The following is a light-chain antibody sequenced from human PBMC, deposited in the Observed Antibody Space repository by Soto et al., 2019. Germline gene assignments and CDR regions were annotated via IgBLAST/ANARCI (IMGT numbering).Light chain of an antibody. CDR3: QQYSNWPPCT. Sequence: EIVMTQSPATLSVSPGERATLSCRASQRVSRYLAWYQHKPGQAPRLLIYGASTRATGIPARFSGSGSGTEFTLTTSSLQSADFAVYFCQQYSNWPPCTFGQGTKLEIK. CDR2: GAS. J-gene: IGKJ2*02. CDR1: QRVSRY. V-gene: IGKV3-15*01.